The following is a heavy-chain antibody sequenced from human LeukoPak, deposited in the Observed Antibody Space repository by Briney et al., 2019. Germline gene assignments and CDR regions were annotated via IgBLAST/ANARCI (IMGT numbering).Heavy chain of an antibody. V-gene: IGHV1-2*02. CDR3: ARMRSGSYSGALV. CDR2: LNPKSGGT. J-gene: IGHJ4*02. CDR1: GYAFSGYS. Sequence: ASVKVSCKASGYAFSGYSIHWVRQAPGQGLEWMGWLNPKSGGTNYAQNFQGRVTMTSDTSISTAYMELRSLSSDDTALYYCARMRSGSYSGALVWGQGTLVTVSS. D-gene: IGHD1-26*01.